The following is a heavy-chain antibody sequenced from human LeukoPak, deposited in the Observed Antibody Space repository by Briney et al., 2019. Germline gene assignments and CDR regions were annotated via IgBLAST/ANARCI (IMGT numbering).Heavy chain of an antibody. Sequence: SETLTLTCTVSGGSISSSSYYWGWIRQPPGKGLEWIGFFSYSGSTDYNPSLMSRVTMSVDTSKNQFSLKLRSMTAADTAVYYCARAERTVNVFEIWGQGTIVTVSS. CDR2: FSYSGST. CDR3: ARAERTVNVFEI. V-gene: IGHV4-61*05. D-gene: IGHD3-10*02. CDR1: GGSISSSSYY. J-gene: IGHJ3*02.